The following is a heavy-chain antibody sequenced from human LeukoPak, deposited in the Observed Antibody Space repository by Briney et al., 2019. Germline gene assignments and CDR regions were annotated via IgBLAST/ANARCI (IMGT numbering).Heavy chain of an antibody. J-gene: IGHJ3*02. Sequence: GGSLRLSCAASGFTFSTYWMSWVRQAPGRGLEWVANIKQDGSEKYYVDSVKGRFTISRDNAKNSLYLQMNSLRAEDTAVYYCARESAAAGANDAFDIWGQGTMVTVSS. D-gene: IGHD6-13*01. CDR1: GFTFSTYW. V-gene: IGHV3-7*01. CDR3: ARESAAAGANDAFDI. CDR2: IKQDGSEK.